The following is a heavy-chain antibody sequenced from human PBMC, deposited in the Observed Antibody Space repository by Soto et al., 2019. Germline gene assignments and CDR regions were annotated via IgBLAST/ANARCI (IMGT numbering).Heavy chain of an antibody. CDR1: GGSISSGDYY. CDR3: ARAAAGMGPYNWFDP. D-gene: IGHD6-13*01. V-gene: IGHV4-30-4*01. CDR2: IYYSGST. J-gene: IGHJ5*02. Sequence: QVQLQESGPGLVKPSQTLSLTCTVSGGSISSGDYYWSWIRQPPGKGLEWIGDIYYSGSTYYNPSLKSRVTISVDTSKNQFSLKLSSVTAADTAVYYCARAAAGMGPYNWFDPWGQGTLVTVSS.